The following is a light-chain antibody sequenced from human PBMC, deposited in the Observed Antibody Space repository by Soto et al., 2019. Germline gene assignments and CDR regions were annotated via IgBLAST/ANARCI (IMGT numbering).Light chain of an antibody. CDR2: DAS. J-gene: IGKJ5*01. CDR3: QQRSNWPIT. V-gene: IGKV3-11*01. CDR1: QSVRSY. Sequence: ILLTQSPATLSLSPGERATLSCGASQSVRSYLDWYQKKPGKAPRLLIYDASNRATGIPARLSGSGYGTDLTITISSIETEDFEVYYCQQRSNWPITFGQGTRLEI.